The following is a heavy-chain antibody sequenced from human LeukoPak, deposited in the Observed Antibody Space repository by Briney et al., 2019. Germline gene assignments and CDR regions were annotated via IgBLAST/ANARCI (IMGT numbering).Heavy chain of an antibody. J-gene: IGHJ4*02. D-gene: IGHD2/OR15-2a*01. CDR2: ITPMFGTS. CDR1: GGTFSRHT. V-gene: IGHV1-69*05. CDR3: ARGQNKCLGH. Sequence: ASVKVSCKASGGTFSRHTISWVRQSPGQGLEWMGGITPMFGTSNYAQKFQGRVTMTRDTSTSTVHMELSSLRSEDTAVYYCARGQNKCLGHWGQGTLVTVSS.